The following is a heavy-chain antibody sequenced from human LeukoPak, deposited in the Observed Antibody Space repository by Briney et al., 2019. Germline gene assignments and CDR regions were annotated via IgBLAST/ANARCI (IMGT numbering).Heavy chain of an antibody. CDR1: GYTFTSYY. D-gene: IGHD5-24*01. V-gene: IGHV1-46*01. CDR2: INPSGGST. Sequence: ASVKVSCKASGYTFTSYYMHWVRQAPGQGLEWMGIINPSGGSTSYAQKFQGRVTMTRDTSTSTVYMELSSPRSEDTAVYYCARDRRDGYLFDYWGQGTLVTVSS. J-gene: IGHJ4*02. CDR3: ARDRRDGYLFDY.